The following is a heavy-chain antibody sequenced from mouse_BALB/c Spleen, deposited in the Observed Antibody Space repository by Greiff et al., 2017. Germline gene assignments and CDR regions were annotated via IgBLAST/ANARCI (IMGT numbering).Heavy chain of an antibody. Sequence: EVQLVESGGGLVKPGGSLKLSCAASGFTFSSYAMSWVRQSPEKRLEWVAEISSGGSYTYYPDTVTGRFTISRDNAKNTLYLEMSSLRSEDTAMYYCARGGTTVVYFDYWGQGTTLTVSS. CDR1: GFTFSSYA. V-gene: IGHV5-9-4*01. D-gene: IGHD1-1*01. CDR2: ISSGGSYT. CDR3: ARGGTTVVYFDY. J-gene: IGHJ2*01.